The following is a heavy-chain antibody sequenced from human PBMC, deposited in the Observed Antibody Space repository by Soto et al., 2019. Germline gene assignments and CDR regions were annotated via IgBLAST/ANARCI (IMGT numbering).Heavy chain of an antibody. CDR3: ARARRSAPSVAGYDAFDI. J-gene: IGHJ3*02. Sequence: EVQLVESGGGLVKPGGSLSLSCAASGFTFSSYSMNWVRQAPGKGLEWVSSISSSSSYIYYADSVKGRFTISRDNAKNSLYLQMNGLRAEDTAVYYYARARRSAPSVAGYDAFDIWGQGTMVTVSS. CDR1: GFTFSSYS. V-gene: IGHV3-21*01. CDR2: ISSSSSYI. D-gene: IGHD6-19*01.